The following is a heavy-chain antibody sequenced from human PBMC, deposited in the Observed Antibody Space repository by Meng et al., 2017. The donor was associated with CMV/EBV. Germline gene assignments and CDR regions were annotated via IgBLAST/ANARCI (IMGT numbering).Heavy chain of an antibody. CDR1: GFTFSSYG. CDR2: IRYDGSNK. D-gene: IGHD1-7*01. V-gene: IGHV3-30*02. Sequence: GGSLRLSCAASGFTFSSYGMHWVRQAPGKGLEWVAFIRYDGSNKYYANSVKGRFTISRDNSKNTLYLQMNSQRAEDTAVDYCALGGAGTNIYYYGMDVWGQGTTVTVSS. CDR3: ALGGAGTNIYYYGMDV. J-gene: IGHJ6*02.